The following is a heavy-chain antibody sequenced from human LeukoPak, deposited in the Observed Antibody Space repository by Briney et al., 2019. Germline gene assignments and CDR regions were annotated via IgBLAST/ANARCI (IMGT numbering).Heavy chain of an antibody. CDR1: GFTFSGYA. D-gene: IGHD3-22*01. V-gene: IGHV3-23*01. CDR3: AKDRNYYDSSGRDAFDI. J-gene: IGHJ3*02. CDR2: ISAGGGST. Sequence: GGSLRLSCVASGFTFSGYAMSWVRQAPGRGLEWVSAISAGGGSTYYADPVKGRFTIPRDNSKNTLYLQMNSLRAEDTAVYYCAKDRNYYDSSGRDAFDIWGQVTMVTVSS.